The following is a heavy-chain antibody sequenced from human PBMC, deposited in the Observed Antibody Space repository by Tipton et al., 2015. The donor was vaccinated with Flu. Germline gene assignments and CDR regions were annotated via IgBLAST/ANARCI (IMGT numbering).Heavy chain of an antibody. Sequence: SLRLSCAASGFTFNNYGMHWVRQAPGKGLEWVAMISFDGSNKYYADSVKGRFTISRDSSNNTLYLQMNSLRPDDTAVYYCAKDGLELAVNWLDPWGQGTPVTVSS. CDR3: AKDGLELAVNWLDP. V-gene: IGHV3-30*18. J-gene: IGHJ5*02. CDR2: ISFDGSNK. D-gene: IGHD1-7*01. CDR1: GFTFNNYG.